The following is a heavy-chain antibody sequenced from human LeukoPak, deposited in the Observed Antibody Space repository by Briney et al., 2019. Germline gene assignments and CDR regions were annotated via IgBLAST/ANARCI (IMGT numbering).Heavy chain of an antibody. CDR2: VFYTGKT. J-gene: IGHJ4*02. CDR1: GGSVSTSDYY. V-gene: IGHV4-39*07. Sequence: PSDTLSLTCTVYGGSVSTSDYYWGWIRQSPVKGLEWIGDVFYTGKTNYNPSLRGRATISIDTSKNQFSLKLTYVTAADSAVYYCARVFDSWGQGTLVTVSS. CDR3: ARVFDS.